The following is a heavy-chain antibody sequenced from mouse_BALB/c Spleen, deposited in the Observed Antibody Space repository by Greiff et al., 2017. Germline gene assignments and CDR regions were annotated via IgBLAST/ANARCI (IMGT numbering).Heavy chain of an antibody. J-gene: IGHJ1*01. Sequence: EVQLQQSGTVLARPGASVKMSCKASGYTFTSYWMHWVKQRPGQGLEWIGAIYPGNSDTSYNQKFKGKAKLTAVTSTSTAYMELSSLTNEDSAVYYCTYYGNYRYFDVWGAGTTVTVSS. V-gene: IGHV1-5*01. D-gene: IGHD2-1*01. CDR3: TYYGNYRYFDV. CDR1: GYTFTSYW. CDR2: IYPGNSDT.